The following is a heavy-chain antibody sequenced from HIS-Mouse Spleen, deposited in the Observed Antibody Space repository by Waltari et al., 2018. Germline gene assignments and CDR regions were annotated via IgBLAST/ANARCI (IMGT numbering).Heavy chain of an antibody. J-gene: IGHJ2*01. V-gene: IGHV4-39*07. Sequence: QLQLQESGPGLVKPSETLSLTCTVSGCSIRSSSYYRGWIRQPPGKGLEWIGSIYYSGSTYYNPSLKSRVTISVDTSKNQFSLKLSSVTAADTAVYYCAREIPYSSSWYDWYFDLWGSGTLVTVSS. CDR3: AREIPYSSSWYDWYFDL. CDR1: GCSIRSSSYY. CDR2: IYYSGST. D-gene: IGHD6-13*01.